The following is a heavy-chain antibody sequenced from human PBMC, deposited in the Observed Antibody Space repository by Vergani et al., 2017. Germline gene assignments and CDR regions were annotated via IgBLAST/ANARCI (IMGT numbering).Heavy chain of an antibody. CDR3: AKGNYYGSGYYVDP. D-gene: IGHD3-10*01. Sequence: ELQLVESGGGFVQPGGSLRLSCAASGSTVSGNYMTWVRQAPGKGLEWVSHIYRGDETYYADSVKGRVTIARDTSKNTVHLQINNLRVEDTAVYYCAKGNYYGSGYYVDPWGQGTLVTVSS. J-gene: IGHJ5*02. CDR2: IYRGDET. V-gene: IGHV3-66*02. CDR1: GSTVSGNY.